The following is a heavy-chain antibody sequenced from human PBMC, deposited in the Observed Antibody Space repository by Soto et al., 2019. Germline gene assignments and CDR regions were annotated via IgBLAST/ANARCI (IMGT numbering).Heavy chain of an antibody. CDR1: GFSFSFASHA. Sequence: QVQLVESGGGVVQPGRSLRLSCVASGFSFSFASHALHWVRQAPGKGLEWVAVISFDGGNKFYADSVKGRFTFSRDNSKNTLYLEISSLRPDDAAVYDWAKRAAGTCAYVDSWCQGTLVSVSS. CDR3: AKRAAGTCAYVDS. D-gene: IGHD1-1*01. J-gene: IGHJ4*02. CDR2: ISFDGGNK. V-gene: IGHV3-30-3*01.